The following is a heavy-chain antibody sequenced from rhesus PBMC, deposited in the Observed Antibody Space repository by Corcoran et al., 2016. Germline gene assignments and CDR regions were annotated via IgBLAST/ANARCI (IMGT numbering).Heavy chain of an antibody. CDR1: GYSISSGYD. Sequence: QVQLQESGPGVVKPSETLSLTCAVSGYSISSGYDWSWIRQPPGKGLEWIGYIYGSRGSTNYNPSLKNRVTISKDTSKNQFCLKLSSVTAADTAVYYCARDRATVDFDYWGQGVLVTVSS. V-gene: IGHV4-76*01. J-gene: IGHJ4*01. CDR2: IYGSRGST. D-gene: IGHD5-36*01. CDR3: ARDRATVDFDY.